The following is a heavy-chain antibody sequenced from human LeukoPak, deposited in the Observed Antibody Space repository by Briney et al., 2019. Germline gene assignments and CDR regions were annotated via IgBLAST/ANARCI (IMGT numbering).Heavy chain of an antibody. CDR3: ARRSGVRGDYYFDY. Sequence: GGSLRLSCAASGFTFSGYAMSWVRQAPGKGLEWVSSISSSSSYIYYADSVKGRFTISRDNAKNSLYLQMNSLRAEDTAVYYCARRSGVRGDYYFDYWGQGTLVTVSS. CDR2: ISSSSSYI. J-gene: IGHJ4*02. CDR1: GFTFSGYA. V-gene: IGHV3-21*01. D-gene: IGHD3-10*01.